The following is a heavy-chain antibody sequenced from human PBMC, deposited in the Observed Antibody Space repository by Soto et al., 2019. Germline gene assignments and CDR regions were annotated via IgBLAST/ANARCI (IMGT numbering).Heavy chain of an antibody. Sequence: ASVKVSCKASGYTFTSYDINWVRQATGQGPEWMGWMNPDSGNTGYVQKFQGRVTMTRNTAISTAYMELSSLRSEDTAVYYCVRHAQWIIRAYWGQGSLVTVSS. CDR3: VRHAQWIIRAY. D-gene: IGHD5-12*01. J-gene: IGHJ4*02. CDR1: GYTFTSYD. CDR2: MNPDSGNT. V-gene: IGHV1-8*01.